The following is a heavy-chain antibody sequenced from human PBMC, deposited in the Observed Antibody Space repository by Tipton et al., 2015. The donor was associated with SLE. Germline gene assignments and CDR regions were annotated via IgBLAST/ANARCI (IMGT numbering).Heavy chain of an antibody. J-gene: IGHJ4*02. CDR2: IYYSGST. D-gene: IGHD4-23*01. V-gene: IGHV4-59*01. CDR3: ARHGGNSGGFDY. Sequence: TLSLTCTVSGGSISSYYWSWIRQPPGKGLEWIGYIYYSGSTNYNPSLKSRVTISVDTSKNQFSLKLSSVTAADTAVYYCARHGGNSGGFDYWGQGTLVTVSS. CDR1: GGSISSYY.